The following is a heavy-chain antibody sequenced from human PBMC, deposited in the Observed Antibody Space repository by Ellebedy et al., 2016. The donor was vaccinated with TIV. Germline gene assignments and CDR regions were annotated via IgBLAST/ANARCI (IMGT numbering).Heavy chain of an antibody. J-gene: IGHJ5*02. D-gene: IGHD3-10*01. CDR1: GFTFTTYW. CDR2: INVDGSNT. CDR3: ARDLIRYHVGGRFDP. Sequence: GESLKISCAASGFTFTTYWMHWVREAPGKGLVWVSRINVDGSNTNYADSVKGRFTISRDNAKNTLYLQMNSLRAEDTAVYYCARDLIRYHVGGRFDPWGQGTLVTVSS. V-gene: IGHV3-74*01.